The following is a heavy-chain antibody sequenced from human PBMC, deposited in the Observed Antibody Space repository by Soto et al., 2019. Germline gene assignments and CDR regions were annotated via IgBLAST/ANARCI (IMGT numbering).Heavy chain of an antibody. D-gene: IGHD3-10*01. CDR2: ITGSGGMT. CDR3: EKDRTMARGIRAFDI. V-gene: IGHV3-23*01. CDR1: GFAFGNYP. Sequence: EAQLLQSGGGLVPPGGSLRLSCVASGFAFGNYPMAWVRQTPGKGLQWISTITGSGGMTDYEDSVRGRFTVSIDHSKDTVHLQMTSLRADDTAVYYCEKDRTMARGIRAFDIWGQGTTVTISS. J-gene: IGHJ3*02.